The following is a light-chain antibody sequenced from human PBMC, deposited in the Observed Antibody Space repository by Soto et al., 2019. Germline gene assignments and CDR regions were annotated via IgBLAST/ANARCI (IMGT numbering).Light chain of an antibody. V-gene: IGKV1-39*01. CDR2: AAS. Sequence: IQMTQSPSSLSAYVGDRVTITCRASQGIGNDLGWYQQKPGKAPKLLIFAASSLQSGVPSRFSGSRSGPDFTLTISSLQPEDFATYYCQQSYSSLPTFGQGTKVDIK. CDR1: QGIGND. CDR3: QQSYSSLPT. J-gene: IGKJ1*01.